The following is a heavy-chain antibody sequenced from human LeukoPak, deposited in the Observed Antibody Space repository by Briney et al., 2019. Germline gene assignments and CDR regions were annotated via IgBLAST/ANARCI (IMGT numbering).Heavy chain of an antibody. Sequence: GGSLRLSCAASGFTFSSYSMNWVRQAPGKGLEWVSTISSSSSYIYYADSVKGRFTISRDNAKNSLYLQMNSLRAEDTAVYYCARVKNGSGGGMDVWGQGTTVTVSS. CDR2: ISSSSSYI. CDR1: GFTFSSYS. CDR3: ARVKNGSGGGMDV. J-gene: IGHJ6*02. D-gene: IGHD3-10*01. V-gene: IGHV3-21*01.